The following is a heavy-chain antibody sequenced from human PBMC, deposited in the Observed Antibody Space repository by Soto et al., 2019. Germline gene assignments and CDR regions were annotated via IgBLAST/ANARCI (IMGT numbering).Heavy chain of an antibody. J-gene: IGHJ5*02. V-gene: IGHV3-23*01. Sequence: GGSLRLSCAASGFTFSSYAMSWVRQAPGKGLEWVSTISGSGDSTYYADSVKGRFTISRDNSKNTLYLQMNSLRAEDTAVYYCAKDRNDYGGNRFPFDPWGQGTLVTVSS. D-gene: IGHD4-17*01. CDR1: GFTFSSYA. CDR2: ISGSGDST. CDR3: AKDRNDYGGNRFPFDP.